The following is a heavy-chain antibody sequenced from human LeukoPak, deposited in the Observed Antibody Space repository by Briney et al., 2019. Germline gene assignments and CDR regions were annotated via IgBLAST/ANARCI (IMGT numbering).Heavy chain of an antibody. D-gene: IGHD2-21*02. J-gene: IGHJ6*02. V-gene: IGHV3-23*01. Sequence: RAGGSLRLSCAASGFTFSSYAMSWVRQAPGKGLEWVSAISGSGGSTYYADSVKGRFTISRDNSKNTLHLQMNSLRAEDTAVDYCAKYDVVVTGEDVWGQGTTVTVSS. CDR3: AKYDVVVTGEDV. CDR1: GFTFSSYA. CDR2: ISGSGGST.